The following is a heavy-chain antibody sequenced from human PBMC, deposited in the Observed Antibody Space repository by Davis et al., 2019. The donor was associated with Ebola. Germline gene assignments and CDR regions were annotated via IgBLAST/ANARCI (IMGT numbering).Heavy chain of an antibody. J-gene: IGHJ4*02. CDR2: IGPGDSYV. V-gene: IGHV5-10-1*01. Sequence: GESLKISCQASGYTFARYWISWVRQRPGKGLEWMGKIGPGDSYVKYSPSFQGHVTFSADRSTSVAYLQWSSLEASDTATYYCARHECVADCSEFDFWGQGTRVTVSS. CDR3: ARHECVADCSEFDF. D-gene: IGHD2-21*02. CDR1: GYTFARYW.